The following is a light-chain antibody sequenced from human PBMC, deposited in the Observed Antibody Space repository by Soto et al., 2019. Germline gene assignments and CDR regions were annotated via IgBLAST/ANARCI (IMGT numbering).Light chain of an antibody. CDR2: DAS. V-gene: IGKV1-5*01. Sequence: DIRMTQSASTLSASLGDRVTITCRASQRISSWLAWYQQKPGKAPKLLIYDASSLESGVPSRFSGSGSGTEFTLTISSLKPDDFATYYCQQYNSYRTFGRGTKVDIK. CDR3: QQYNSYRT. J-gene: IGKJ1*01. CDR1: QRISSW.